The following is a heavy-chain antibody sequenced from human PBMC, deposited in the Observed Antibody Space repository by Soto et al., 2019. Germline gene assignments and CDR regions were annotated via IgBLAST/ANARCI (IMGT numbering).Heavy chain of an antibody. D-gene: IGHD1-26*01. CDR1: GFTFSSYG. J-gene: IGHJ4*02. CDR2: ISYDGSNK. Sequence: GGSLRLSCAASGFTFSSYGMHWVRQAPGKGLEWVAVISYDGSNKYYADSVKGRFTISRDNSKNTLYLQMNSLRAEDTAVYYCARDVGYYGFDYWGQGTLVTVSS. V-gene: IGHV3-30*03. CDR3: ARDVGYYGFDY.